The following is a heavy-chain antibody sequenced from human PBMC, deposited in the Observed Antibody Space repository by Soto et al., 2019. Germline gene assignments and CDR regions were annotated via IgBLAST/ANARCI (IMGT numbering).Heavy chain of an antibody. D-gene: IGHD3-10*01. CDR1: GVSISSNNW. Sequence: SETLSLTCTVSGVSISSNNWWHWVRQPPEKGLEWIGEIFHSGSTNYNPSLKSRVTISVDKSKNQFSLRLSSVTAADSALFYCARATYYYGSGSYQFDSWGQETLVTVSS. V-gene: IGHV4-4*02. CDR3: ARATYYYGSGSYQFDS. J-gene: IGHJ4*02. CDR2: IFHSGST.